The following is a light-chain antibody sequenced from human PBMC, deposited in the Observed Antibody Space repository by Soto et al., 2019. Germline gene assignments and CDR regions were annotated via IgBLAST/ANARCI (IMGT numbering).Light chain of an antibody. CDR3: QVWDSGSAHVV. Sequence: SYELTQPPSVSVAPGKTASISCGGNDIGSKGVHWYQQKPGQAPVLVIYSDTDRPPVIPERYSCSNSANLATLTISRVEAGDESDYYCQVWDSGSAHVVFGGGTKLTVL. J-gene: IGLJ2*01. CDR1: DIGSKG. V-gene: IGLV3-21*01. CDR2: SDT.